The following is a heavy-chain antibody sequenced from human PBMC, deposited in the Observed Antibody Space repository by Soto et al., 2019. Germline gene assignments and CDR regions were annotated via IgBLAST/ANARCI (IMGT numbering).Heavy chain of an antibody. CDR1: GFTFTKTW. CDR3: XXXXXXXGTYRYRXAY. Sequence: VQLVESGGGLVKPGGSLRLSCAASGFTFTKTWMSWVRQAPGKGLEWVARIKSETDGGTTDYAAPVEGRFTISRDDSKNTLYLQMNSLKIEDTAVXXXXXXXXXXGTYRYRXAYWGQGTLVT. CDR2: IKSETDGGTT. V-gene: IGHV3-15*01. D-gene: IGHD3-16*02. J-gene: IGHJ4*02.